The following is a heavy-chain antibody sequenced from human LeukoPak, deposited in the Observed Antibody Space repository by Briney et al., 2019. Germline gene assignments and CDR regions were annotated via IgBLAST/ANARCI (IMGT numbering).Heavy chain of an antibody. CDR1: GFTFSSYS. V-gene: IGHV3-48*01. D-gene: IGHD6-13*01. Sequence: GGSLRLSCAASGFTFSSYSMNWVRQAPGKGLEWVSYISSSSSTIYYADSVKGRFTISRDNAKNSLYLQMNSLRAEDTAVYYCARGTGYSSSWPPHWGQGTLVTVSS. J-gene: IGHJ4*02. CDR2: ISSSSSTI. CDR3: ARGTGYSSSWPPH.